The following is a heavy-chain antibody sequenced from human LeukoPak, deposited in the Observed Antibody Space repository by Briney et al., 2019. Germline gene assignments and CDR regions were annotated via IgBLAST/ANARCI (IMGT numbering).Heavy chain of an antibody. D-gene: IGHD3-16*01. J-gene: IGHJ4*02. CDR1: GGSISSGGYY. CDR3: ARRGGYDRFDY. V-gene: IGHV4-30-2*01. Sequence: NPSQTLSLTCTVSGGSISSGGYYWSWIRQPPGKGLEWIGYIYHSGSTYYDPSLKSRVTISVDRSKNQFSLKLSSVTAADTAVYYCARRGGYDRFDYWGQGTLVTVSS. CDR2: IYHSGST.